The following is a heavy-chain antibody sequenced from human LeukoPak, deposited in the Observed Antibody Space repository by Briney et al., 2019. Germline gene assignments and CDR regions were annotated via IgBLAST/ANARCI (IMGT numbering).Heavy chain of an antibody. D-gene: IGHD3-10*01. CDR2: GYHSGSP. Sequence: SETLSLTCTVSGYSISSGYFWVWIRQPPGKGLEWIGSGYHSGSPYYNPSLNSRVTISVDASKNQFSLKLTSVTAADTAVYYCATDRSVTMVVDYWGQGTLVTVSS. J-gene: IGHJ4*02. V-gene: IGHV4-38-2*02. CDR1: GYSISSGYF. CDR3: ATDRSVTMVVDY.